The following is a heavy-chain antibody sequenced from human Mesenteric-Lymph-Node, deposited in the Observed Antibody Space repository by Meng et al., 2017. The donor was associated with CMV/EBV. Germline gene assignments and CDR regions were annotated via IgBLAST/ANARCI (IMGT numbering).Heavy chain of an antibody. CDR2: IKPDGSDK. CDR3: ARGLGWGRFDP. CDR1: GFTFSDYW. D-gene: IGHD6-19*01. V-gene: IGHV3-7*01. Sequence: GGSLRLSCAASGFTFSDYWMTWVHQAPGKGLDWVASIKPDGSDKKYVDSLKGRFTISRDNAKNSLYLQMNSLRDEDTAVYYCARGLGWGRFDPWGQGTLVTVSS. J-gene: IGHJ5*02.